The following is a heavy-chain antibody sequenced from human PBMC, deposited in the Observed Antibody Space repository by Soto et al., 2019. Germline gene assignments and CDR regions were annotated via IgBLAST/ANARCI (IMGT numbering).Heavy chain of an antibody. CDR3: AKDKRDYDVLTGPDY. CDR1: GFTFSSYA. Sequence: PGGSLRLSCAASGFTFSSYAMHWVRQAPGKGLEWVAVISYDGSNKYYADSVKGRFTISRDNSKNEVYLQMNSLRAEDTAVYYCAKDKRDYDVLTGPDYWGQGT. CDR2: ISYDGSNK. V-gene: IGHV3-30-3*01. D-gene: IGHD3-9*01. J-gene: IGHJ4*02.